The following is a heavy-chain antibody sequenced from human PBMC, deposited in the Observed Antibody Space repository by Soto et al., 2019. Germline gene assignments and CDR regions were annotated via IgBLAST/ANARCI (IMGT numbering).Heavy chain of an antibody. J-gene: IGHJ4*02. Sequence: GGSLRLSCSASGFIFSESTIYWVRQVPGKGLEAISAVSTSGRSTYYADSVKDRFTISRDNSKNTLFLQMGSLRPEDTAIYYCVKQAHGLDGVAFDYWGQGTQVTSPQ. CDR1: GFIFSEST. CDR3: VKQAHGLDGVAFDY. D-gene: IGHD2-15*01. V-gene: IGHV3-64D*06. CDR2: VSTSGRST.